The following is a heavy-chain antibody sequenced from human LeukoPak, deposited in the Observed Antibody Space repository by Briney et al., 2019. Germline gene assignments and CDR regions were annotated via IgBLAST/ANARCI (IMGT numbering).Heavy chain of an antibody. CDR3: TTLNYDFWSGSYYMDV. J-gene: IGHJ6*03. D-gene: IGHD3-3*01. CDR2: IKSKTDGGTT. Sequence: GGSLRLSCAVSGFTFSNAWMSWVRQAPGKGLEWVGRIKSKTDGGTTDYAAPVKGRFTISRDDSKNTLYLQMNGLKTEDTAVYYCTTLNYDFWSGSYYMDVWGKGTTVTVSS. V-gene: IGHV3-15*01. CDR1: GFTFSNAW.